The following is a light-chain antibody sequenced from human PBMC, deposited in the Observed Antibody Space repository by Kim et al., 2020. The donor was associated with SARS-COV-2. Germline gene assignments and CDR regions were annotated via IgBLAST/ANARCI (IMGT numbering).Light chain of an antibody. CDR3: NSRGINDNVL. Sequence: SSELTQDPAGAGERTRPNTSTCKRYSMPSSDATWYQQKPGQAPIVVIYGKNNRPSGIPNRFSGSSSEDTASLTITGTQAGAEADYYCNSRGINDNVLFG. V-gene: IGLV3-19*01. CDR2: GKN. CDR1: SMPSSD. J-gene: IGLJ2*01.